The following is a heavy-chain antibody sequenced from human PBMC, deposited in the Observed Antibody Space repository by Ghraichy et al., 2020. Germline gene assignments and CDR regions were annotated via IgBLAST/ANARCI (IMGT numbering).Heavy chain of an antibody. CDR1: GFTFSSYG. CDR2: ISYDGSNK. CDR3: AKGTGYSGYVIDY. Sequence: GGSLRLSCAASGFTFSSYGMHWVRQAPGKGLEWVAVISYDGSNKYYADSVKGRFTISRDNSKNTLYLQMNSLRAEDTAVYYCAKGTGYSGYVIDYWGQGTLVTVSS. J-gene: IGHJ4*02. D-gene: IGHD5-12*01. V-gene: IGHV3-30*18.